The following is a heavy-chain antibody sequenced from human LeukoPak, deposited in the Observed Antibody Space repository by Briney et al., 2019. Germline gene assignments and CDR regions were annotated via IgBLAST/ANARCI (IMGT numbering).Heavy chain of an antibody. J-gene: IGHJ4*02. CDR3: ARGLSGNYQYYLDY. V-gene: IGHV4-59*11. Sequence: SETLSLTCSVSGVFITDHNWSWLRKSPGKGLEWIGCINYSGGTFTNRSLRSRVTLSLDTSKNQCSLRLTSVAAADTAVYFCARGLSGNYQYYLDYWGQGTQVTVST. CDR2: INYSGGT. CDR1: GVFITDHN. D-gene: IGHD1-26*01.